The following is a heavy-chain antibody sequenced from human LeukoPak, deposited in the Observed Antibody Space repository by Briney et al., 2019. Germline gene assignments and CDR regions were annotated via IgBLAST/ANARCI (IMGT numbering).Heavy chain of an antibody. CDR2: INHSGST. D-gene: IGHD3-10*02. CDR3: ARRAPRFGRYMDV. J-gene: IGHJ6*03. V-gene: IGHV4-34*01. CDR1: GGSFSGYY. Sequence: PSETLSLTCAVYGGSFSGYYWSWIRQPPGKGLEWIGEINHSGSTNYNPSLKSRVTISVDTSKNQFSLKLSSVTVAATAVYFCARRAPRFGRYMDVSGKGTTVTVS.